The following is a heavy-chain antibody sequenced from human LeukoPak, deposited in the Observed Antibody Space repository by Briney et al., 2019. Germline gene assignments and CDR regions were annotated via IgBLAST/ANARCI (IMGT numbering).Heavy chain of an antibody. Sequence: GESLRISCKGSGYSFTSYWIGWVRQMPGKGLEWMGIIYPGDSDTRYSPSFQGQVTISADKFISTAYLQWSSLRASDSAIYYCARFFGATSYYIDYWGRGTLVAVSS. CDR3: ARFFGATSYYIDY. CDR1: GYSFTSYW. V-gene: IGHV5-51*01. CDR2: IYPGDSDT. J-gene: IGHJ4*02. D-gene: IGHD1-26*01.